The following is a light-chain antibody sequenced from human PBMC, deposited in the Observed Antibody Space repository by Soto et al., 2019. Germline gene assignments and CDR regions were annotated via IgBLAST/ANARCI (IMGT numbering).Light chain of an antibody. CDR3: SSHTSTSTWV. CDR2: SDD. J-gene: IGLJ3*02. CDR1: SSNIETNT. Sequence: QSVLTQPPSASGTPGQTVTISCSGSSSNIETNTVTWYQQLPGTAPKLLIYSDDQRPSGVPDRFSGSKSGTSASLAISGLQSEDEADYYCSSHTSTSTWVFGAGTKLTVL. V-gene: IGLV1-44*01.